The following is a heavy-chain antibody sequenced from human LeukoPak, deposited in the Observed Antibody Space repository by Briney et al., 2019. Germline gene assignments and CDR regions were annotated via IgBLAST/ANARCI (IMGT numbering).Heavy chain of an antibody. CDR1: GDSISSVGYY. V-gene: IGHV4-31*03. Sequence: SETLSLTCTVSGDSISSVGYYWSWIRQHPGKGLEWIGYIYSSGSTYYNPSLKSRVTISVDRSKNQFSLKLSSVTAADTAVYYCARASTSCKGCGGYFDYWGQGTLVTVSS. CDR3: ARASTSCKGCGGYFDY. D-gene: IGHD2-2*01. J-gene: IGHJ4*02. CDR2: IYSSGST.